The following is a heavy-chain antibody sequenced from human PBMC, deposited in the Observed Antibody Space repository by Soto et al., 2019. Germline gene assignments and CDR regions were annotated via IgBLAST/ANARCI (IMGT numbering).Heavy chain of an antibody. Sequence: GRSMRLSCTASGVSFSNYAMSWVRQAPGKGLEWVSAISGSGGGTYYADSVKGRFTISRDNSKNTLYLQMNSLRAEDTAVYYCAKDKTTGWYSTFDYWRQGTLVTVSS. V-gene: IGHV3-23*01. J-gene: IGHJ4*02. D-gene: IGHD6-19*01. CDR2: ISGSGGGT. CDR3: AKDKTTGWYSTFDY. CDR1: GVSFSNYA.